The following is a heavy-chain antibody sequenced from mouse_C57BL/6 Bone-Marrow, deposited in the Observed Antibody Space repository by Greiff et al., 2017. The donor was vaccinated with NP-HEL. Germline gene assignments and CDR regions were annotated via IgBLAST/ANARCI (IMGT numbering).Heavy chain of an antibody. CDR1: GYTFTSYD. CDR3: ARSGTAVVATRRTGAMDD. D-gene: IGHD1-1*01. J-gene: IGHJ4*01. V-gene: IGHV1-85*01. CDR2: IYPRDGST. Sequence: QVQLQQSGPELVKPGASVKLSCKASGYTFTSYDINWVKQRPGQGLEWIGWIYPRDGSTKYNEKFKGKATLTVDTSSSTAYMELHSLTSEDSAVYFCARSGTAVVATRRTGAMDDWGQGTTVTVSS.